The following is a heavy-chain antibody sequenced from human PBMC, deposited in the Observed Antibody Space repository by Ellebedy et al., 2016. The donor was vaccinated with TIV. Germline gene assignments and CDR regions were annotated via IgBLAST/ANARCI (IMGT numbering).Heavy chain of an antibody. J-gene: IGHJ5*02. D-gene: IGHD3-22*01. CDR1: GYTFTTYT. Sequence: ASVKVSCXASGYTFTTYTMHWVRQAPGQGLEWMGWINAGNGKTKSSQKFQGRVTITRDTSAGTAYMELSSLRSGDTAVYYCARETHFYDSRSDYPWGSWGQGTLVIVSS. CDR2: INAGNGKT. CDR3: ARETHFYDSRSDYPWGS. V-gene: IGHV1-3*01.